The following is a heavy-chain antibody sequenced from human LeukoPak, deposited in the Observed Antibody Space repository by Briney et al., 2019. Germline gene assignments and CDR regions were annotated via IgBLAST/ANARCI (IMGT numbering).Heavy chain of an antibody. CDR1: GGSFSGYY. V-gene: IGHV4-34*01. CDR3: ARGRGVAAADTEDFDC. D-gene: IGHD6-13*01. Sequence: SETLSLTCAVYGGSFSGYYWSWIRQPPGKGLEWIGEIKYSGSTNYNPSLKSRVTMSVDTSKNQFSLKLSSVTAADTAVYYCARGRGVAAADTEDFDCWGQGTLVTVSS. J-gene: IGHJ4*02. CDR2: IKYSGST.